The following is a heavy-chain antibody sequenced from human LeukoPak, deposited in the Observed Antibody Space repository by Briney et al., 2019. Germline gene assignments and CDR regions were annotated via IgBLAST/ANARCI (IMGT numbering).Heavy chain of an antibody. CDR2: IKHDGSEK. CDR1: GFTFSSHW. J-gene: IGHJ4*02. Sequence: GGSLRLSCAGSGFTFSSHWMTWVRQTPGRGLEWVASIKHDGSEKNYVDSVKGRFTISRDNAKNSLYVEMNNLRGEDTAVYYCARDNFDWRPLDCWGQGTLVTVSS. D-gene: IGHD3-9*01. CDR3: ARDNFDWRPLDC. V-gene: IGHV3-7*03.